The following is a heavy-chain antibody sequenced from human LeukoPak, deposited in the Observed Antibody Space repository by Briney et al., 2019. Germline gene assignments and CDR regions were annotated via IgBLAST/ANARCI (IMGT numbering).Heavy chain of an antibody. CDR3: ARGYDYGDPNFDY. J-gene: IGHJ4*02. Sequence: VASVKVSCKASGYTFTGYYMHWVRQAPGQGLEWMGWINPNSGGTNYAQKFQGRVTMTRDTSISTAYMELSRLRSDDTAVYYCARGYDYGDPNFDYWGQGTLVTVSS. CDR1: GYTFTGYY. V-gene: IGHV1-2*02. D-gene: IGHD4-17*01. CDR2: INPNSGGT.